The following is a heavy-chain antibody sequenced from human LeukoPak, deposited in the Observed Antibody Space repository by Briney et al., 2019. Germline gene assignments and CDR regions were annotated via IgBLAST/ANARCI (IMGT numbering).Heavy chain of an antibody. Sequence: PGGSLRLSCAASGFTFSSYEMNWVRQAPGKGLEWIGEINHSGNTNYNPSLKGRVTISVDTSKNQFSLKLSSVTAADTAVYYCARGFSPGLRFDPWGQGTLVTVSS. CDR3: ARGFSPGLRFDP. CDR1: GFTFSSYE. V-gene: IGHV4-34*01. J-gene: IGHJ5*02. CDR2: INHSGNT. D-gene: IGHD5-12*01.